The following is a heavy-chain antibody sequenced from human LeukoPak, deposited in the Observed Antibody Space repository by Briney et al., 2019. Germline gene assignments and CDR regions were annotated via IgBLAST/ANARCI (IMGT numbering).Heavy chain of an antibody. CDR3: ARGHEVFRYYDSSGYGYYFDY. J-gene: IGHJ4*02. CDR2: IYHSGST. V-gene: IGHV4-38-2*02. D-gene: IGHD3-22*01. Sequence: PSETLSLTCTVSGYSINSGYYWGWIRQPPGKGLEWIGSIYHSGSTYYNPSLKSRVTISVDTSKNQFSLKLSSVTAADTAVYYCARGHEVFRYYDSSGYGYYFDYWGQGTLVTVSS. CDR1: GYSINSGYY.